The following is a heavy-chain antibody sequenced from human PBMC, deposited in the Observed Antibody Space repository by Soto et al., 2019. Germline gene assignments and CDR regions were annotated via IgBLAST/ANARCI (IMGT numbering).Heavy chain of an antibody. D-gene: IGHD2-15*01. J-gene: IGHJ4*02. CDR2: VGYDGSDK. CDR1: GFAFSSFG. V-gene: IGHV3-33*01. Sequence: QVQLVESGGGVVQPGRSLRLSCAASGFAFSSFGMHWVRQAPGKGLEWVALVGYDGSDKYYGDSVKGRFTVSRDYSENTVYLDMGSLRVEDTAIYFCARYCSVGRCSEGGLDFWGQGTLVIVSS. CDR3: ARYCSVGRCSEGGLDF.